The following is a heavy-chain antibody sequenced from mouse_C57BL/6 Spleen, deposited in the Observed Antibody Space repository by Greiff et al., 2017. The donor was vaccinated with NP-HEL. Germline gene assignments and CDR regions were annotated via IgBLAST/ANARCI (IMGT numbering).Heavy chain of an antibody. CDR1: GYTFTSYW. V-gene: IGHV1-64*01. CDR2: IHPNSGST. D-gene: IGHD2-5*01. Sequence: QVQLQQPGAELVKPGASVKLSCKASGYTFTSYWMHWVKQRPGQGLEWIGMIHPNSGSTNYNEKFKSKAPLTVDKSSSTAYMQLSSLTSEDSAVYYCARSAYYSNYPYAMDYWGQGTSVTVSS. CDR3: ARSAYYSNYPYAMDY. J-gene: IGHJ4*01.